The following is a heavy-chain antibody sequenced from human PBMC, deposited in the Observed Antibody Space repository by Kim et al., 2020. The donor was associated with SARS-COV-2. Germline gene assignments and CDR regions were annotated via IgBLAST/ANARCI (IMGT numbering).Heavy chain of an antibody. CDR1: GFTFSSYW. CDR3: AREPVGIAAAGEGPCFDY. Sequence: GGSLRLSCAASGFTFSSYWMSWVRQAPGKGLEWVANIKQDGSEKYYVDSVKGRFTISRDNAKNSLYLQMNSLRAEDTAVYYCAREPVGIAAAGEGPCFDYWGQGTLVTVSS. D-gene: IGHD6-13*01. J-gene: IGHJ4*02. CDR2: IKQDGSEK. V-gene: IGHV3-7*01.